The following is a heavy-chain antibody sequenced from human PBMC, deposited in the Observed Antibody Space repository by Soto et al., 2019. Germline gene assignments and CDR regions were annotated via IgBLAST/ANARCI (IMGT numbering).Heavy chain of an antibody. J-gene: IGHJ6*02. Sequence: PSETLSLTCTVSGGSISSSSYYWGWIRQPPGKGLEWIGSIYYSGSTYYNPSLKSRVTISVDTSKNQFSLKLSSVTAADTAMYYCARRYHYYYGMDGWGQGTTVTVSS. CDR3: ARRYHYYYGMDG. CDR1: GGSISSSSYY. V-gene: IGHV4-39*01. CDR2: IYYSGST.